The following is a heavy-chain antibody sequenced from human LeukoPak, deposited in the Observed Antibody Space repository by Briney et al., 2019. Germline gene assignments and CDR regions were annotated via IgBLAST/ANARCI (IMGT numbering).Heavy chain of an antibody. Sequence: ASVKVSCKASGYTFTGYYMHWVRQAPGQGLEWMGWINPNSGGTNYAQKFQGRVTMTRDTSISTAYMELSRLRSDDTAVYHCARDPGDYYDSSGSPHNDYWGQGTLVTVSS. CDR1: GYTFTGYY. CDR3: ARDPGDYYDSSGSPHNDY. V-gene: IGHV1-2*02. J-gene: IGHJ4*02. D-gene: IGHD3-22*01. CDR2: INPNSGGT.